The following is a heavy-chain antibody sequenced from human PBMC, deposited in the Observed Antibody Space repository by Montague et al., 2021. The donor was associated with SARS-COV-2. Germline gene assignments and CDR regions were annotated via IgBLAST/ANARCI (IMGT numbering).Heavy chain of an antibody. D-gene: IGHD1-1*01. Sequence: SPRLSCAASGFTFGAYAMNWVRQAPGKGLGWVSTVYGSGHTTSYADSVKGRFTISRDNSKNTLYLQMNNLRAEDTAIYYCVKGRSWDERGYFDSWGQGALVTVSS. CDR1: GFTFGAYA. J-gene: IGHJ4*02. CDR2: VYGSGHTT. V-gene: IGHV3-23*01. CDR3: VKGRSWDERGYFDS.